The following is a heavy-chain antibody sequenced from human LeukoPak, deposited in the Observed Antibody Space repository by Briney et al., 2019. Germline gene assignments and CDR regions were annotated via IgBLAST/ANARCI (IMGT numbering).Heavy chain of an antibody. D-gene: IGHD3-10*01. CDR1: GFTFSSYG. J-gene: IGHJ4*02. CDR3: AREAYGSGSYLDY. V-gene: IGHV3-30*19. Sequence: GGSLRLSCAASGFTFSSYGMHWVRQAPGKGLEWVAVISYDGSNKYYADSVKGRFTISRDNSKNTLYLQTNSLRAEDTAVYYCAREAYGSGSYLDYWGQGTLVTVSS. CDR2: ISYDGSNK.